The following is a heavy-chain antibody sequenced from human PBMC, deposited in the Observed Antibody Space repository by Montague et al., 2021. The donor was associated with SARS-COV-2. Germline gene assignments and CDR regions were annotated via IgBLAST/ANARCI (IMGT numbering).Heavy chain of an antibody. CDR1: GFTFSDYY. Sequence: SLRLSCAASGFTFSDYYMSWIRQAPGKGLEWVAYISSSITYTRYXDSVKGRFTISRDNAKNSLYLQMNSLRAEDTAVYYCARDWSRNLDVWGKGTTVTVSS. V-gene: IGHV3-11*05. J-gene: IGHJ6*03. CDR2: ISSSITYT. D-gene: IGHD1-14*01. CDR3: ARDWSRNLDV.